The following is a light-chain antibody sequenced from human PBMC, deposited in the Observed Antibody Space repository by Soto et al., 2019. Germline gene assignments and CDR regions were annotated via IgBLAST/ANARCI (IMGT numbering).Light chain of an antibody. CDR1: QSVSNNY. CDR3: QQYGSSPPYT. CDR2: GSS. Sequence: EVVLTQSPGTLSLSPGERVTLSCRASQSVSNNYLAWYQQKPGQAPRLLIFGSSDRATGIPDRFSGSGSGTDVTLTISRLEPEDFAVYYCQQYGSSPPYTFGQGTKLEIK. V-gene: IGKV3-20*01. J-gene: IGKJ2*01.